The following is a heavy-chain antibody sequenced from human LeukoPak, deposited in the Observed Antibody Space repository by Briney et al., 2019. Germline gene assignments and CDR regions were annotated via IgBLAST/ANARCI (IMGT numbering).Heavy chain of an antibody. CDR3: ASTVAAPYYYYGMDV. Sequence: SETLSLTCTVSGGSISSYYWSWIRQPPGKGLEWIGYIYYSGSTNYNPSLKSRVTISVDTSKNQFSLKLSSVTAADTAVYYCASTVAAPYYYYGMDVWGQGTTVTVSS. CDR1: GGSISSYY. D-gene: IGHD6-19*01. CDR2: IYYSGST. J-gene: IGHJ6*02. V-gene: IGHV4-59*01.